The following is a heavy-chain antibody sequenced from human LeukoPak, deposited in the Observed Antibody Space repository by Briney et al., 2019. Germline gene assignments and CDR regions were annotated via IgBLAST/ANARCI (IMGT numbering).Heavy chain of an antibody. D-gene: IGHD2-2*01. V-gene: IGHV3-53*01. CDR3: ARGLGYCTSTTCLLPFDY. CDR1: GFTVSTFY. CDR2: IYSGGST. Sequence: GGSLRLSCAASGFTVSTFYMTWVRQAPGKGLECVSVIYSGGSTYYADSVKGRFTVSRDNSKNTLYLQMNSLRAEDTAMYYCARGLGYCTSTTCLLPFDYWGQGTLVTVSS. J-gene: IGHJ4*02.